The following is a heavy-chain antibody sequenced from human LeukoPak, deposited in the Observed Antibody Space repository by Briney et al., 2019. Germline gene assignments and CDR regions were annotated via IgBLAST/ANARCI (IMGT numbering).Heavy chain of an antibody. CDR1: GFTFSSYE. J-gene: IGHJ6*04. D-gene: IGHD4-23*01. CDR3: ARVAPVGHYYYGMDV. V-gene: IGHV3-48*03. CDR2: IGSSGNTI. Sequence: PGGSLRLSCAASGFTFSSYEMNWVRRAPGKGLEWVSYIGSSGNTIYYADSVKGRFTISRDNGRNSLYLRMNSLRAEDTAVYYCARVAPVGHYYYGMDVWGKGTTVTVSS.